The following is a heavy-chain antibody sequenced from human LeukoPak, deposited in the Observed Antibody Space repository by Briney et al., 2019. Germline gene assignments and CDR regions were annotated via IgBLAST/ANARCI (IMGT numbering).Heavy chain of an antibody. CDR3: ATSGGFNSPRHY. J-gene: IGHJ4*02. CDR2: VCYNGTT. Sequence: PSETLSLTCSVSGDSISSYFRAWIRQPPGKGLEWIGYVCYNGTTNYNPSLRNRVAISIDTSKNQFSLKLNSATAADTAVYYCATSGGFNSPRHYWGQGTLVTVSS. V-gene: IGHV4-59*01. CDR1: GDSISSYF. D-gene: IGHD3-16*01.